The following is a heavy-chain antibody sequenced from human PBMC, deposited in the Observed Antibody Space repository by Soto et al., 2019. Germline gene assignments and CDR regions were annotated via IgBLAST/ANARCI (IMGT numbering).Heavy chain of an antibody. CDR1: GYSFTSYW. CDR3: ARSGSANGMDV. J-gene: IGHJ6*02. V-gene: IGHV5-51*01. CDR2: IYPGDSYT. Sequence: GASLKISCKGSGYSFTSYWIGWVRQMPGKGLEWMGIIYPGDSYTSYSPSFQGHVTISADKSISTAYLQWSSLKASDTAMYYCARSGSANGMDVWGQGTTVTVSS.